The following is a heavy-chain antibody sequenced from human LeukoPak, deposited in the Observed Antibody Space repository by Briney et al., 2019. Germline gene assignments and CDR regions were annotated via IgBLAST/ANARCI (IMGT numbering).Heavy chain of an antibody. J-gene: IGHJ4*02. CDR1: GFTFSSYA. CDR3: AKDTVTTDYFDY. Sequence: GGSLRLSCAASGFTFSSYAMSWVRQAPGKGLEWVSAIGGSGGSTYYADSVKGRFTISRDNSKSTLYLQMNSLRAEDTAVYYCAKDTVTTDYFDYWGQGTLVTVSS. CDR2: IGGSGGST. D-gene: IGHD4-17*01. V-gene: IGHV3-23*01.